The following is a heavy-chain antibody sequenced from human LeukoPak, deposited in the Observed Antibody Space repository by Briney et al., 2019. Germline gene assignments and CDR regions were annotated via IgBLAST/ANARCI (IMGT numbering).Heavy chain of an antibody. J-gene: IGHJ6*02. CDR2: ISGSGVST. CDR3: AKSCSTGWYFGNGMNV. Sequence: GGSLRLSWAASGFTFSSYAMSWVRQAPGKGMEWVSSISGSGVSTYHADAVKGRFNISRDNSKNTLYLQMASLRAEDTALYYCAKSCSTGWYFGNGMNVWGQGTVVTVSS. D-gene: IGHD6-19*01. V-gene: IGHV3-23*01. CDR1: GFTFSSYA.